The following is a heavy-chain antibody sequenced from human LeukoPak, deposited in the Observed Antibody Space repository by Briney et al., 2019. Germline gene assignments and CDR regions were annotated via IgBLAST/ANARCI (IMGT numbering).Heavy chain of an antibody. Sequence: GGSLRLSCAGSGFTFSRYTFNWVRQAPGRGLEWVSAISGDSKYIYYTDSVKGRFTISRDNARNSVYLQMNSLRAEDTAVYYCARVYCSTTRCYEAFDIWGQGTMVTVSS. CDR1: GFTFSRYT. CDR2: ISGDSKYI. CDR3: ARVYCSTTRCYEAFDI. V-gene: IGHV3-21*01. J-gene: IGHJ3*02. D-gene: IGHD2-2*01.